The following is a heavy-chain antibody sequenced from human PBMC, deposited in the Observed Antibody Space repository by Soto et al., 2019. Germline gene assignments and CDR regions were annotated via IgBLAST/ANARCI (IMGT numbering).Heavy chain of an antibody. V-gene: IGHV3-30-3*01. Sequence: GGSLRLSCAVSGFTFSTYAMHWVRQAPGKGLEWVAVISYDGSNKYYADSVKGRFTISRDNSKNTLYLQMNSLRAEDTAVYYCARDDIPGRAVAIYGMDVWGQGTTVTVSS. CDR3: ARDDIPGRAVAIYGMDV. J-gene: IGHJ6*02. D-gene: IGHD6-19*01. CDR2: ISYDGSNK. CDR1: GFTFSTYA.